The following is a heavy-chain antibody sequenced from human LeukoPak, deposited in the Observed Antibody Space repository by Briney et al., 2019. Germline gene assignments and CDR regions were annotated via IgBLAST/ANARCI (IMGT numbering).Heavy chain of an antibody. V-gene: IGHV3-7*01. D-gene: IGHD6-13*01. CDR1: GFTFSSYW. Sequence: GGSLRLSCAASGFTFSSYWMTWVRQAPGKGLEWVANINQDETTKYYVDSVKGRFTVSRDNAKNSLSLQMNSLRAEDTAVYYCARIGYSSSCNDYWGQGTLVTVSS. J-gene: IGHJ4*02. CDR3: ARIGYSSSCNDY. CDR2: INQDETTK.